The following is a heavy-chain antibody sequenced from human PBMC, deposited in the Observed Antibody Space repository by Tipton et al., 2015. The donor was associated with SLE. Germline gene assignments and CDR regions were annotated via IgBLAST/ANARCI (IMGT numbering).Heavy chain of an antibody. CDR2: IYTSGDT. D-gene: IGHD6-19*01. V-gene: IGHV4-4*07. CDR3: ARGVRIAVVKGWYFDL. Sequence: TLSLTCTVSGGSISSYYWSWIRQPAGKGLEWIGRIYTSGDTNYNPSLKTRVTMSVDTSKNQFSLKLSSVTAADTAVYYCARGVRIAVVKGWYFDLWGRGTLVTVSS. CDR1: GGSISSYY. J-gene: IGHJ2*01.